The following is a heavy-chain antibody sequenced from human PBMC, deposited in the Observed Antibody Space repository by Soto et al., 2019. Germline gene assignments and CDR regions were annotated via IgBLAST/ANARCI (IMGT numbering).Heavy chain of an antibody. CDR2: ISAYNGNT. CDR3: ARVGCSSTRCLGAFDI. J-gene: IGHJ3*02. CDR1: GYTFTIYG. D-gene: IGHD2-2*01. V-gene: IGHV1-18*01. Sequence: ASVKVSCKASGYTFTIYGISWVRQAPGQRLEWMGWISAYNGNTNYAQKLQGRVTMTTDTSTTTAYMELRSLRSDDTAVYYCARVGCSSTRCLGAFDIWGQGTMVT.